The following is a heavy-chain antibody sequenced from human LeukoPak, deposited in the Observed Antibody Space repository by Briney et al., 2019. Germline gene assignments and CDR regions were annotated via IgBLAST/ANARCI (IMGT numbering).Heavy chain of an antibody. V-gene: IGHV3-7*01. J-gene: IGHJ6*04. D-gene: IGHD3-10*02. CDR3: AELGITMIGGV. CDR1: GFTFSDYY. Sequence: GGSLRLSCAASGFTFSDYYMSWIRQAPGKGLEWVANIRQDGSEKYYVDSVKGRFTISRDNAKNSLFLQMNSLRAEDTAVYYCAELGITMIGGVWGKGTTVTISS. CDR2: IRQDGSEK.